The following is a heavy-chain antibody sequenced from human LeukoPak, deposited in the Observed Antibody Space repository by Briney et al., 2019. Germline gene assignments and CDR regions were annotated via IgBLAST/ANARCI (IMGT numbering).Heavy chain of an antibody. CDR3: GRRDWTSFKCYSFDY. V-gene: IGHV3-73*01. Sequence: GGSLRLTCAASGFTFSDFDIHWVRQASGKGLEWVGRIKTKTDSDATTYAASVKGRFTISRDDSKNTAYLQMNNLKTEDTAVYYCGRRDWTSFKCYSFDYWGQGILVTVSS. CDR2: IKTKTDSDAT. D-gene: IGHD3/OR15-3a*01. J-gene: IGHJ4*02. CDR1: GFTFSDFD.